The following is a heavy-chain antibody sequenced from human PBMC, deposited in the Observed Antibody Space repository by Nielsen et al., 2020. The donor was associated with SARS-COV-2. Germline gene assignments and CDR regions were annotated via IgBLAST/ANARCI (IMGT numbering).Heavy chain of an antibody. Sequence: ASMKVSCKASGYTFTGYYMHWVRKAPGQGLEWMGWINPNSGGTNYAQKFQGRVTMTRDTSISTAYMELSSLRSEDTAVYYCARGRRDRSLTTVPPYYFDYWGQGTLVTVSS. V-gene: IGHV1-2*02. CDR1: GYTFTGYY. CDR3: ARGRRDRSLTTVPPYYFDY. J-gene: IGHJ4*02. CDR2: INPNSGGT. D-gene: IGHD4-17*01.